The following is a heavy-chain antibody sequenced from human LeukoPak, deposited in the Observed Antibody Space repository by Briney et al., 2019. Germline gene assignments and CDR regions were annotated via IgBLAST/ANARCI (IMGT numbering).Heavy chain of an antibody. D-gene: IGHD6-19*01. CDR1: GGSISSSSYY. Sequence: SETLSLTCTVSGGSISSSSYYWGWIRQPPGKGLESIGSIYYSGSTYYNASLKSRVTISVDTSKNQFSLKLSSVTATDTAVYYCARTDSKSYSSGWYNYWGQGTLVTVSS. J-gene: IGHJ4*02. V-gene: IGHV4-39*01. CDR3: ARTDSKSYSSGWYNY. CDR2: IYYSGST.